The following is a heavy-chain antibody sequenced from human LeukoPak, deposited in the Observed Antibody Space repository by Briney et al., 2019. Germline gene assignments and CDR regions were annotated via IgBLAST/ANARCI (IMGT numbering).Heavy chain of an antibody. V-gene: IGHV1-69*13. J-gene: IGHJ4*02. Sequence: ASVKVSCKASGGTFSSYSITWVRQAPGQGLEWMGGIIPIFGTPNYAQKFQGRVTITADYSTNTAYMELSSLTSDDTAVYYCEKGLAMAGSPPFDYWGQGTLVTVSS. CDR1: GGTFSSYS. CDR2: IIPIFGTP. D-gene: IGHD6-19*01. CDR3: EKGLAMAGSPPFDY.